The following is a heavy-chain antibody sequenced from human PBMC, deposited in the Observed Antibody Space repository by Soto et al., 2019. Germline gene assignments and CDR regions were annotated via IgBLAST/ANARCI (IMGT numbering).Heavy chain of an antibody. J-gene: IGHJ4*02. V-gene: IGHV3-7*01. D-gene: IGHD4-17*01. CDR2: IQQDGRDK. CDR1: GFTFRNYW. CDR3: ARGVDDYADYRFDY. Sequence: EVQLVESGVGLVQPGGSLRLSCAASGFTFRNYWMSWVRQAPGKGLEWVANIQQDGRDKYYVDSVRGRFTISRDNARNSLYLQMNSLRAEDTAVYYCARGVDDYADYRFDYWGQGTLVTVSS.